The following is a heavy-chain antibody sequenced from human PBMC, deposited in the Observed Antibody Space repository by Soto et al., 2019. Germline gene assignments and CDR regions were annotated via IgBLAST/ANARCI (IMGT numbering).Heavy chain of an antibody. D-gene: IGHD4-4*01. V-gene: IGHV3-21*01. CDR1: GFAFSVYG. CDR2: ITCSGSYI. Sequence: GGSLRLSCAASGFAFSVYGMHWVRQAPGKGLEWVSVITCSGSYIYYADSVKGRFTISRDNAKNSLYLQMNSLRAEDTAVYYCARDLRYSNYDWFDPWGQGTLVTVSS. J-gene: IGHJ5*02. CDR3: ARDLRYSNYDWFDP.